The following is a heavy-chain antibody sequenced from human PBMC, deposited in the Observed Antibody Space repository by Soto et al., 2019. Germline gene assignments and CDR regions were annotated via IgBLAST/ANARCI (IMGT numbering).Heavy chain of an antibody. CDR3: ARGAYLNRSGYYYFQH. CDR1: GDSVTSGDYY. J-gene: IGHJ1*01. D-gene: IGHD3-22*01. Sequence: SETLSLTCSVSGDSVTSGDYYLTWGPQPPGKGLEWIGYISYSGNTAYNPSLSSRLTISLDTSKNHFSLKLHAATAADTAVYYCARGAYLNRSGYYYFQHWGQGTPVTVSS. V-gene: IGHV4-30-4*01. CDR2: ISYSGNT.